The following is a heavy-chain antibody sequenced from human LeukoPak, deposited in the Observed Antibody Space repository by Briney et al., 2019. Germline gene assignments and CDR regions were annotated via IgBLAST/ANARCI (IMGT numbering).Heavy chain of an antibody. CDR1: GGTFSSYA. Sequence: GASVKVSCKASGGTFSSYAISWVRQAPGQGLEWKGGIIPIFGTANYAQKFQGRVTITTDESTSTAYMELSSLRSEDTAVYYCASSITGTTGFSFAAYYYYMDVWGKGTTVTVSS. V-gene: IGHV1-69*05. D-gene: IGHD1-7*01. CDR2: IIPIFGTA. J-gene: IGHJ6*03. CDR3: ASSITGTTGFSFAAYYYYMDV.